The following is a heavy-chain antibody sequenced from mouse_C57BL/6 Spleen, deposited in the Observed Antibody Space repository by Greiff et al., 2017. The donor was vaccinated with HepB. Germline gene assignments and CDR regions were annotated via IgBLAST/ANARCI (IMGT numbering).Heavy chain of an antibody. V-gene: IGHV1-59*01. CDR2: IDPSDSYT. J-gene: IGHJ4*01. CDR3: ARDIATVVATNAMDY. D-gene: IGHD1-1*01. Sequence: QVQLQQPGAELVRPGTSVKLSCKASGYTFTSYWMHWVKQRPGQGLEWIGVIDPSDSYTNYNQKFKGKATLTVDTSSSTAYMQLRSLTSEDSAVYYCARDIATVVATNAMDYWGQGTSVTVSS. CDR1: GYTFTSYW.